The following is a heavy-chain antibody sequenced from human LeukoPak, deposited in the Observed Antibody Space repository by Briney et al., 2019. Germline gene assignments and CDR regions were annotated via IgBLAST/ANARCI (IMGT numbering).Heavy chain of an antibody. Sequence: GGSLRLSCAASGFTFSSYAMHWVRQAPGKGLEWVAVISYDGSNKYYADSVKGRFTISRDNSRNTLYLQMNSLRAEDTAVYYCAGSGGRYYDSSGYPRDYWGQGTLVTVSS. J-gene: IGHJ4*02. CDR2: ISYDGSNK. D-gene: IGHD3-22*01. CDR1: GFTFSSYA. CDR3: AGSGGRYYDSSGYPRDY. V-gene: IGHV3-30-3*01.